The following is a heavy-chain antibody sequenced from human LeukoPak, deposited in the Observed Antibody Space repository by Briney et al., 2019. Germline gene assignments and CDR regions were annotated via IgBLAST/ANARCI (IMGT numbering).Heavy chain of an antibody. Sequence: GASVKVSCKASGYTFTSYGISWVRQAPGQGLEWMGWISAYNGNTNYAQKLQGRVTMTTDTSTSTAYMELRSLRSDDTAMYYCATFQQSYSSGWYPLGYWGQGTLVTVSS. CDR2: ISAYNGNT. CDR1: GYTFTSYG. D-gene: IGHD6-19*01. V-gene: IGHV1-18*01. CDR3: ATFQQSYSSGWYPLGY. J-gene: IGHJ4*02.